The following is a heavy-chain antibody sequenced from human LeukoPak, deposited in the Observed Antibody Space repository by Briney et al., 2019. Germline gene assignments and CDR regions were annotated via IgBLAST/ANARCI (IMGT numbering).Heavy chain of an antibody. CDR3: ARDTGSSVPAAPDY. J-gene: IGHJ4*02. CDR1: GFTVSSNY. D-gene: IGHD2-2*01. CDR2: IYDGGNT. Sequence: GGSLRLSCGASGFTVSSNYMGWVRQAPGKGLEWVSGIYDGGNTYYGDSVKGRFIISRDNSKNTLYLQMNSLRAEDTAVYYCARDTGSSVPAAPDYWGQGTLVTVSS. V-gene: IGHV3-66*01.